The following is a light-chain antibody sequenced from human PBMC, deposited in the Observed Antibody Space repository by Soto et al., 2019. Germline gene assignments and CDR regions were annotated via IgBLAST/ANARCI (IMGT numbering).Light chain of an antibody. Sequence: QSVLTQPASVSGSPGQSITISCTGTSSDVGGYNYVSWCQQYPGKAPKVMIYEVTNRPSGVSNRFSGSKSGNTASLTISGLQAEDEADYYCGSFTSSNTLIFGGGTKLTVL. CDR1: SSDVGGYNY. CDR2: EVT. CDR3: GSFTSSNTLI. J-gene: IGLJ2*01. V-gene: IGLV2-14*01.